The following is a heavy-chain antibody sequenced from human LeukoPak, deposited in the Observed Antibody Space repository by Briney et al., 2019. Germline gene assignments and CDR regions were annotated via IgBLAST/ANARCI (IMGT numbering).Heavy chain of an antibody. CDR1: GFTFTNYA. CDR2: NSCSGGIT. D-gene: IGHD6-13*01. CDR3: GKERVCSSWKGMDV. Sequence: PSGGPLRLPCSVSGFTFTNYAMSGLPQPPGKGLEGVSTNSCSGGITYYVDPVKSQFTITRVNSTNTLYLQINSLRRHATAVLYCGKERVCSSWKGMDVWGQGTTVSVSS. J-gene: IGHJ6*02. V-gene: IGHV3-23*01.